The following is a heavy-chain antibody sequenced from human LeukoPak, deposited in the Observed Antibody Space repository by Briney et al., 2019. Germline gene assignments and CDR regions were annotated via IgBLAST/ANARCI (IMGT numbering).Heavy chain of an antibody. D-gene: IGHD3-3*01. J-gene: IGHJ6*03. CDR3: ARGFGGSYYYMDV. CDR2: IYTSGST. CDR1: GGSISSGSYY. V-gene: IGHV4-61*02. Sequence: PSETLSLTCTVSGGSISSGSYYWSWIRQPAGKGLEWIGRIYTSGSTNYNPSLKSRVTISVDTSKNQFSLKLSSVTAADTAVYYCARGFGGSYYYMDVWGKGTTVTVSS.